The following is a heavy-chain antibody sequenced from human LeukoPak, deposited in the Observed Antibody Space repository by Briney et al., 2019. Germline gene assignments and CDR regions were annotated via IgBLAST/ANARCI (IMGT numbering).Heavy chain of an antibody. D-gene: IGHD5-18*01. CDR1: GFTFSSYG. J-gene: IGHJ3*02. CDR3: AKDLHAWIQLWSGLDTFDI. Sequence: QPGGSLRPSCAASGFTFSSYGMHWVRQAPGKGLEWVAFIRYDGSNKYYADSVKGRFTISRDNSKNTLYLQMNSLRAEDTAVYYCAKDLHAWIQLWSGLDTFDIWGQGTMVTVSS. CDR2: IRYDGSNK. V-gene: IGHV3-30*02.